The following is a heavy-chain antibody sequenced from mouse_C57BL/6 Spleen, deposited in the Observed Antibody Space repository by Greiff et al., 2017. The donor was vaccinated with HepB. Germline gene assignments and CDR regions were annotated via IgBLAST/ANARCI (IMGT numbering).Heavy chain of an antibody. CDR1: GFNFKDDY. CDR3: TTYYGSSDDY. J-gene: IGHJ2*01. V-gene: IGHV14-4*01. D-gene: IGHD1-1*01. Sequence: EVKVVESGAELVRPGASVKLSCTASGFNFKDDYMHWVKQRPEQGLEWIGWIDPENGDTEYASKFQGKATITADTSSNTAYLQLSSLTSEDTAVYYCTTYYGSSDDYWGQGTTLTVSS. CDR2: IDPENGDT.